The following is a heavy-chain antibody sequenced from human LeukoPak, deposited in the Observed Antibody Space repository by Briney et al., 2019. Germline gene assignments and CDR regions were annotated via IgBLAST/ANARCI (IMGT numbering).Heavy chain of an antibody. CDR3: ARGRGGDYVPSRFDY. J-gene: IGHJ4*02. V-gene: IGHV3-23*01. Sequence: GGSLRLSCSASGFTFSGYSMGWVRQAPGKGLQWVSSISGSGSITYYTDSVEGRFTISRDNSKNTMYLQMNSLRAEDTAVYYCARGRGGDYVPSRFDYWGQGTLVTVSS. D-gene: IGHD4-17*01. CDR1: GFTFSGYS. CDR2: ISGSGSIT.